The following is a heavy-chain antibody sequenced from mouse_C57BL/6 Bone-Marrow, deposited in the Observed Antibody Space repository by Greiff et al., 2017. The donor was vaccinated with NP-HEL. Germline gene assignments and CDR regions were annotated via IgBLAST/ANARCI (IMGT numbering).Heavy chain of an antibody. Sequence: VQLQQSVAELVRPGASVKLSCTASGYTFKNTYMHWVKQRPEQGLEWIGRIDPANGNTKYDPQFQGKATITADTSSNTAYLQLSSLTSEDTTIYYCARGGYSEGVEFWSQGTTLTVSS. V-gene: IGHV14-3*01. CDR1: GYTFKNTY. CDR2: IDPANGNT. D-gene: IGHD2-3*01. CDR3: ARGGYSEGVEF. J-gene: IGHJ2*01.